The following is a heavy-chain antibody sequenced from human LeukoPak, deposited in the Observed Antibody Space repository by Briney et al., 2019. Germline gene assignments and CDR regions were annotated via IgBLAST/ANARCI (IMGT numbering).Heavy chain of an antibody. J-gene: IGHJ4*02. V-gene: IGHV3-53*04. CDR1: GFTVSSNY. CDR3: AKGNYYYVSSGSSFDY. Sequence: GGSLRLSCAASGFTVSSNYMSWVRQAPGKGLEWVSVIYSGGSTYYADSVRGRFTISRHNSKNTLYLQMNSLRAEDTAVYYCAKGNYYYVSSGSSFDYWGQGTLVTVSS. CDR2: IYSGGST. D-gene: IGHD3-22*01.